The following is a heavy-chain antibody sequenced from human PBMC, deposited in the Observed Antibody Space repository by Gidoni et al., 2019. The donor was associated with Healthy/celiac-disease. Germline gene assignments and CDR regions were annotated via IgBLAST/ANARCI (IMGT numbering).Heavy chain of an antibody. CDR2: ISAYNGNT. V-gene: IGHV1-18*01. CDR1: GYTFTSYG. D-gene: IGHD3-3*01. CDR3: ARERHHPYYDFWSGPNGMDV. J-gene: IGHJ6*02. Sequence: QVQLVQSGAEVKKPGASVKVSCKASGYTFTSYGISWVRQAPGQGLEWMGWISAYNGNTNYAQKLQGRVTMTTDTSTSTAYMELRSLRSDDTAVYYCARERHHPYYDFWSGPNGMDVWGQGTTVTVSS.